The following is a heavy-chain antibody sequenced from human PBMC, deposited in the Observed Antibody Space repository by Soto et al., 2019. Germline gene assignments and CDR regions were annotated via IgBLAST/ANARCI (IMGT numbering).Heavy chain of an antibody. J-gene: IGHJ6*02. CDR2: ISHDESKK. CDR3: AKGLGSCTSTSCPYYYCYFMDV. Sequence: QVQLVESGGGVVQPGRSLRLSCAATGFTFSTYGMHWVRQAPGKGLEWVTLISHDESKKDYADSVKGRFSISRDNSKNTLYLQINTLRDEDTALYYCAKGLGSCTSTSCPYYYCYFMDVWGQGTTVTVSS. V-gene: IGHV3-30*18. D-gene: IGHD2-2*01. CDR1: GFTFSTYG.